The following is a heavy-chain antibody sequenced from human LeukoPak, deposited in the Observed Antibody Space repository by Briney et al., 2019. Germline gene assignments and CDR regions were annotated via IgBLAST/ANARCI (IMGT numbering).Heavy chain of an antibody. Sequence: SETLSLTCTVSGGSISSYYWSWIRQPPGKGLEWIGYIYYSGSTNYNPSLKSRVTISVDTSKNQFSLKLSSVTAADTAVYYCARDRSIAAAGTVPPYYYYGMDVWGQGTTVTVSS. D-gene: IGHD6-13*01. CDR1: GGSISSYY. J-gene: IGHJ6*02. CDR2: IYYSGST. V-gene: IGHV4-59*01. CDR3: ARDRSIAAAGTVPPYYYYGMDV.